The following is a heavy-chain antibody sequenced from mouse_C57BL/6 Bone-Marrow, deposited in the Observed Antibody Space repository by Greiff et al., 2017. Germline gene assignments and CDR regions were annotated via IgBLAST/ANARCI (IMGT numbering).Heavy chain of an antibody. D-gene: IGHD1-1*01. CDR3: ARRRYSFAY. Sequence: QVQLQQSGAELARPGASVKLSCKASGYTFTSYGISWVKQRTGQGLEWIGEIYPRSGNTYYNEKFKGKATMTADKSYSTAYMELRRLTSEGSAVYFCARRRYSFAYWGQGTLVTVSA. CDR1: GYTFTSYG. CDR2: IYPRSGNT. V-gene: IGHV1-81*01. J-gene: IGHJ3*01.